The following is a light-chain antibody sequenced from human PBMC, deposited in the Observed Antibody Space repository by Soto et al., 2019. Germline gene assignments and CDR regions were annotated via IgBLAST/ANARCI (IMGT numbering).Light chain of an antibody. CDR3: QQYDSYPLT. Sequence: DIQMTQSPSTLFASVGDRVTITCRASQSVRNWLAWYQQKPGRAPQLLIYDSSTLESGVPSRFSGSGSGTEFTLTISSLQPEDFATYYCQQYDSYPLTFGGGTKVDI. CDR2: DSS. J-gene: IGKJ4*01. CDR1: QSVRNW. V-gene: IGKV1-5*01.